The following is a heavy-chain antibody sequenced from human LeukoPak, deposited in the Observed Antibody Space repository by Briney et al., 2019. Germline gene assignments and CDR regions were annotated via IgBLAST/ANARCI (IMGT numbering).Heavy chain of an antibody. CDR2: IIPILGIA. CDR1: GGTFSSYA. CDR3: ARDLSRDGYNFGY. Sequence: SVKVSCKASGGTFSSYAISWVRQAPGQGLEWMGRIIPILGIANYAQKFQGSVTITADKSTSTAFTELSRLRSDDTAVYYCARDLSRDGYNFGYWGQGTLVTVSS. D-gene: IGHD5-24*01. V-gene: IGHV1-69*04. J-gene: IGHJ4*02.